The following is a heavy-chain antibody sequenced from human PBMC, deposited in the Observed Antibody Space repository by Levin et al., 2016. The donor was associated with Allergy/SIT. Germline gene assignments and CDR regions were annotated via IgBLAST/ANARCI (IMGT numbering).Heavy chain of an antibody. V-gene: IGHV3-30-3*01. J-gene: IGHJ4*02. CDR2: ISYDGSNK. CDR3: ASTDATSSGWYNY. Sequence: WIRQPPGKGLEWVAVISYDGSNKYYADSVKGRFTISRDNSKNTLYLQMNSLRAEDTAVYYCASTDATSSGWYNYWGQGTLVTVSS. D-gene: IGHD6-19*01.